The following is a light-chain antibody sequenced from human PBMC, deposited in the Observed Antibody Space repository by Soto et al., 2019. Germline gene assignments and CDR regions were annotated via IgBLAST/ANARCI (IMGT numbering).Light chain of an antibody. V-gene: IGKV3-20*01. Sequence: EIILTQSPGTLSLSPGERATLSCRASQSVSSSYLAWYQQKPGQAPRLVIYGTSSRSSGIPDRFSGSGSGTDFPLTIIRLEPEDFAVYYCQQYCNSLYTFGQGTKLEIK. CDR3: QQYCNSLYT. CDR2: GTS. CDR1: QSVSSSY. J-gene: IGKJ2*01.